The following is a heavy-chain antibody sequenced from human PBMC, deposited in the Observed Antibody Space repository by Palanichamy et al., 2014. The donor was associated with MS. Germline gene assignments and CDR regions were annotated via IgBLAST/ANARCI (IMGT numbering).Heavy chain of an antibody. Sequence: QVQLVQSGAEVKKPGSSVKVSCKASGGTFSSYTISWVRQAPGQGLEWMGRIIPILGIANYAQKFQGRVTITADKSTSTAYMELSSLRSEDTAVYYCASPGYGSGSYRTGAFDVWGQGTMVTVSS. V-gene: IGHV1-69*02. CDR3: ASPGYGSGSYRTGAFDV. D-gene: IGHD3-10*01. CDR2: IIPILGIA. CDR1: GGTFSSYT. J-gene: IGHJ3*01.